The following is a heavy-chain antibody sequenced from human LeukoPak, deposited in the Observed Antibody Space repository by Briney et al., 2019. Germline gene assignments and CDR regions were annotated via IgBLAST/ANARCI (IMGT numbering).Heavy chain of an antibody. V-gene: IGHV4-59*08. Sequence: TSETLSLTCTVSGGSISSYYWSWIRPPPGQGLEWIGYIYYSGSTNSNHSLKSRVTTSIDTSKNQFSLKLSSVTAADTAVYYCVRRTFLRRANYNYYFFDYWAQGILVTVSS. CDR3: VRRTFLRRANYNYYFFDY. D-gene: IGHD5-24*01. J-gene: IGHJ4*02. CDR2: IYYSGST. CDR1: GGSISSYY.